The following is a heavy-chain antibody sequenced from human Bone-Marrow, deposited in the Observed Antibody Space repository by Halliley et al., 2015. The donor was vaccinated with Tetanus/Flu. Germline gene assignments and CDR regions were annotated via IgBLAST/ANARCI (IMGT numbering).Heavy chain of an antibody. CDR2: ISTYNGET. Sequence: QLVQSGAEVKKPGASVKVSCRASGYAITSFGFGWVRQAPGHGLEWMGWISTYNGETHYAQNLQGRVTMTADTSTSTAYMELKNLRSDGTAVYYCARGPFYEGSGYGLGDYWGPGTLVTVSS. CDR1: GYAITSFG. D-gene: IGHD5-12*01. V-gene: IGHV1-18*04. J-gene: IGHJ4*02. CDR3: ARGPFYEGSGYGLGDY.